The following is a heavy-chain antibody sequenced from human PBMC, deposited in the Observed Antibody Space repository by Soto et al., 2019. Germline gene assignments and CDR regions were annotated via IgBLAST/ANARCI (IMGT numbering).Heavy chain of an antibody. CDR2: IYYSGST. CDR1: GGSISSYY. V-gene: IGHV4-59*08. Sequence: SETLSLTCTVSGGSISSYYWSWIRQPPGKGLEWIGYIYYSGSTNYNPSLKSRVTISVDTSKNQFSLKLSSVTAADTAVYYCARFLCSGGSCYGSSWFDPWGQGTLVTVSS. CDR3: ARFLCSGGSCYGSSWFDP. D-gene: IGHD2-15*01. J-gene: IGHJ5*02.